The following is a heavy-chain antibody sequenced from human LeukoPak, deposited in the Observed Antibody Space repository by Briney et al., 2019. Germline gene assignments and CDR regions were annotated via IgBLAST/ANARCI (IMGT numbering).Heavy chain of an antibody. CDR3: ARMALLTGGIPSALIF. D-gene: IGHD3-9*01. V-gene: IGHV3-30-3*01. Sequence: GGSLRLSCVGSGFTSGHVALHWVRQAPGKGLEWVAVTSYNGSVNFYADSVRGRFTISRDNSKNTLFLQMSSLRVEDTAVYYCARMALLTGGIPSALIFWGQGTLVTVSS. CDR2: TSYNGSVN. CDR1: GFTSGHVA. J-gene: IGHJ4*02.